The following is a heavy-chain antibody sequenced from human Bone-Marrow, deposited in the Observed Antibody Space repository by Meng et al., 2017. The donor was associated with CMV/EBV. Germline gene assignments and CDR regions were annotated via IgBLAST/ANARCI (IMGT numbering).Heavy chain of an antibody. D-gene: IGHD6-19*01. J-gene: IGHJ4*02. CDR1: GFTFSSYA. CDR2: ISYDGSNK. CDR3: AKDLSSSGWYVSYFDS. Sequence: LRLSCAASGFTFSSYAMHWVRQAPGKGLEWVAVISYDGSNKYYADSVKGRFTISRDNSKNTLYLQMNSLRTEDTAVYYCAKDLSSSGWYVSYFDSWGQGTGVTGSS. V-gene: IGHV3-30*04.